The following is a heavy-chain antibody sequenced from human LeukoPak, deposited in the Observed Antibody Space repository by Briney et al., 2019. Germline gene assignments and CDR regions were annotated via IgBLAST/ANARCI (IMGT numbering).Heavy chain of an antibody. CDR3: ARGPSLGAFDI. V-gene: IGHV4-34*01. J-gene: IGHJ3*02. CDR1: GGSFSGYY. CDR2: INHSGFT. Sequence: PETMSLTCGVYGGSFSGYYWSLIRQPPGKGLEWIGEINHSGFTNYNPSLESRVTISLDTSKNQFSLKLTAVTAADTAVYFCARGPSLGAFDIWGQGTMVTVSS.